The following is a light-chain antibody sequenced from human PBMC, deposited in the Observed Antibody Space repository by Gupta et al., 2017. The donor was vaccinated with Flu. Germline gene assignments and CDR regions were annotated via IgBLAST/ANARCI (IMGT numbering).Light chain of an antibody. CDR2: DAS. V-gene: IGKV3-20*01. CDR1: QSVGSR. CDR3: QQYGGSPRT. Sequence: GERATLSCRASQSVGSRLAWYQQRPGQAPRVLIYDASNRATGIPDRITGSGSGTDFTLIISRLEPEDFAVYYCQQYGGSPRTFGQGTRVEIK. J-gene: IGKJ1*01.